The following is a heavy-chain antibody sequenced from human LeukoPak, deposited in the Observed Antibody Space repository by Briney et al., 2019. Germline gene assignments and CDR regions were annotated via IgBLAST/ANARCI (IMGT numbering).Heavy chain of an antibody. V-gene: IGHV3-48*03. D-gene: IGHD2-8*02. CDR2: ITNGGATK. CDR3: ARDKDRRLVGYIDY. CDR1: GFSFSNYE. Sequence: GGSLRLSCSASGFSFSNYEMNWVRQAPGKGLEWVAYITNGGATKYYADSVKGRFTISRDDATNSLYLQMNSLRVDDTAVYYCARDKDRRLVGYIDYWGQGTLVTVS. J-gene: IGHJ4*02.